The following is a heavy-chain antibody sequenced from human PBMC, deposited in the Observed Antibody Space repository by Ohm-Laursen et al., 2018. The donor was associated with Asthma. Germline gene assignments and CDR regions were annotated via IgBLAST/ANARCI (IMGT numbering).Heavy chain of an antibody. J-gene: IGHJ1*01. V-gene: IGHV3-21*01. CDR1: GYTFSRYS. D-gene: IGHD1-26*01. Sequence: SLRLSCAAPGYTFSRYSIHWVRQIPGKGLEWVASISTASSFIYYADSVRGRFTTSRDNARNSVYLQMNSLRAEDTALYYCERIGPEWELPGREYSLHHWGEGTLVTVSS. CDR2: ISTASSFI. CDR3: ERIGPEWELPGREYSLHH.